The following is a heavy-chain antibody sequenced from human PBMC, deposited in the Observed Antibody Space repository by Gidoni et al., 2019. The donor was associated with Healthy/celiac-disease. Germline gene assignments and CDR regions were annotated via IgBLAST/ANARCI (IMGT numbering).Heavy chain of an antibody. V-gene: IGHV1-69*01. J-gene: IGHJ6*02. CDR1: GGTFSSYA. CDR2: IIPSFGTA. CDR3: AKGYSNLDPMDV. D-gene: IGHD6-13*01. Sequence: QVQLVQSGAEVQKHGSSVKVSCKASGGTFSSYAIRWVRQAPGQGLEWMGGIIPSFGTANYAQKFQGRVTITADESTSTAYMELSSLRSEDTAVYYCAKGYSNLDPMDVWGQGTTVTVSS.